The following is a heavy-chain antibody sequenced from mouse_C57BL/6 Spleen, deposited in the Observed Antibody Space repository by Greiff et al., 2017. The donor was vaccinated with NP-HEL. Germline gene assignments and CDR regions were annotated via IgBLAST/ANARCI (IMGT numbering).Heavy chain of an antibody. CDR1: GYTFTSYW. Sequence: QVQLQQPGAELVRPGSSVKLSCKASGYTFTSYWMHWVKQRPIQGLEWIGNIDPSDSETHYNQKFKDKATLTVDKSSSTAYMQLSSLTSEDSAVYYCARRGTVVASFDYWGQGTTLTVSS. CDR3: ARRGTVVASFDY. CDR2: IDPSDSET. D-gene: IGHD1-1*01. J-gene: IGHJ2*01. V-gene: IGHV1-52*01.